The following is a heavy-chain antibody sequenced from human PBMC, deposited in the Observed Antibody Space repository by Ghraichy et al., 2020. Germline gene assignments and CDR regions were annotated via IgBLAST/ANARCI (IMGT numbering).Heavy chain of an antibody. CDR3: ATRYSSLRYFQH. Sequence: SETLSLTCTVSGGSISSGGYYWSWIRQHPGKGLEWIGYIYYSGSTYYNPSLKSRVTISVDTSKNQFSLKLSSVTAADTAVYYCATRYSSLRYFQHWGQGTLVTVSS. CDR2: IYYSGST. J-gene: IGHJ1*01. D-gene: IGHD6-13*01. CDR1: GGSISSGGYY. V-gene: IGHV4-31*03.